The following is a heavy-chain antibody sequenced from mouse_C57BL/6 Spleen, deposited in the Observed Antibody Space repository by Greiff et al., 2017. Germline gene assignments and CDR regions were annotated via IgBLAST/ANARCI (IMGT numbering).Heavy chain of an antibody. D-gene: IGHD1-1*01. CDR3: ARGDGTDFDY. CDR2: ISSGSSTI. CDR1: GFTFSDYG. V-gene: IGHV5-17*01. Sequence: EVMLVESGGGLVKPGGSLKLSCAASGFTFSDYGMHWVRQAPEKGLEWVAYISSGSSTIYYADTVQGRFTISRDNAKNTLFLQMTSLRSEDTAMYYCARGDGTDFDYWGQGTTLTVSS. J-gene: IGHJ2*01.